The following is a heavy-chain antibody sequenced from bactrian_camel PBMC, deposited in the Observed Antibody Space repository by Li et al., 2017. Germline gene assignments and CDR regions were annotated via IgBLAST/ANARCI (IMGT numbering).Heavy chain of an antibody. CDR2: IDGLGRT. J-gene: IGHJ6*01. CDR1: GITEGTNC. CDR3: VAGGLGTCLFRRPTDFTY. D-gene: IGHD7*01. Sequence: HVQLVESGGGSVQAGGSLRLSCEVSGITEGTNCIGWFRQAPGKEREGVASIDGLGRTDYADSVKGRFTISKDPAKNSLTLQMANLRPEDSAMYCCVAGGLGTCLFRRPTDFTYWGLGTQVT. V-gene: IGHV3S55*01.